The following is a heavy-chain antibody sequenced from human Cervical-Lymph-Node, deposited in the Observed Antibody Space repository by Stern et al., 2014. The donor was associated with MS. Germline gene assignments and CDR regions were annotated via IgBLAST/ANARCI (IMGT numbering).Heavy chain of an antibody. CDR3: AIDYGYGYNSFDP. V-gene: IGHV3-30-3*01. Sequence: DQLVESGGGVVQPGRTLRLSCAASGFTFSNYAMHWVRQAPGKGLEWVAVISYDGSNKYYTDSVKGRFTISRDNSKNTLYVQMNSLRAEDTAVYYCAIDYGYGYNSFDPWGQGTLVAVST. CDR1: GFTFSNYA. D-gene: IGHD5-18*01. CDR2: ISYDGSNK. J-gene: IGHJ5*02.